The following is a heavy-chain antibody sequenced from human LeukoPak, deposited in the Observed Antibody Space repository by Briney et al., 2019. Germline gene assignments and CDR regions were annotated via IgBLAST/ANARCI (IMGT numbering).Heavy chain of an antibody. CDR1: GFTFSSYA. Sequence: GGSLRLSCAASGFTFSSYAMSWFRRAQGKGLEWVSAIRGSGGSTYYADSVKGRFTISRDNSKNTLYLQMNSLRAEDTAVYYCAKIRDIVVVVAATPLNDYWGQGTLVTVSS. CDR3: AKIRDIVVVVAATPLNDY. V-gene: IGHV3-23*01. J-gene: IGHJ4*02. CDR2: IRGSGGST. D-gene: IGHD2-15*01.